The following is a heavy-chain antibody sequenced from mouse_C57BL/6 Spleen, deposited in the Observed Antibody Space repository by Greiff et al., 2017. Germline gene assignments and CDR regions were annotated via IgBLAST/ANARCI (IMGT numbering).Heavy chain of an antibody. J-gene: IGHJ2*01. D-gene: IGHD4-1*01. CDR2: IHPNSGST. CDR3: ARSGTGTTFDY. Sequence: VKLQQPGAELVKPGASVKLSCKASGYTFTSYWMHWVKQRPGQGLEWIGMIHPNSGSTNYNEKFKSKATLTVDKSSSTAYMQLSSLTSEDSAVYYCARSGTGTTFDYWGQGTTLTVSS. CDR1: GYTFTSYW. V-gene: IGHV1-64*01.